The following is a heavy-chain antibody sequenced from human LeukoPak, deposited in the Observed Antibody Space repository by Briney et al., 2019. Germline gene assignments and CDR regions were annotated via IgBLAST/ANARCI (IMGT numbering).Heavy chain of an antibody. V-gene: IGHV1-24*01. CDR1: GYTLTELS. CDR2: FDPEDGET. CDR3: ATVTLHCSGGSCYPSLRY. Sequence: ASVKVSCKVSGYTLTELSMHWVRQAPGKGLEWMGGFDPEDGETIYAQKFQGRVTMTEDTSTDTAYMELSSLRSEDTAVYYCATVTLHCSGGSCYPSLRYWGQGTLVTVSS. J-gene: IGHJ4*02. D-gene: IGHD2-15*01.